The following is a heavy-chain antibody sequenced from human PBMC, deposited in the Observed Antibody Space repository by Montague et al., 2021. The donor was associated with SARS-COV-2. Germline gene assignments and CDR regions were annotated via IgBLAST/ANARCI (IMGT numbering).Heavy chain of an antibody. CDR2: IYYKQST. V-gene: IGHV4-59*01. CDR1: GGSMNSYY. CDR3: AREYTYNWLDS. D-gene: IGHD1-14*01. Sequence: SETLSLTCSVSGGSMNSYYWNWLRLTPGQGLEWNGDIYYKQSTNYNPSLTSRVTISVDTSKTQFSLTLTSVTDADAAVYYCAREYTYNWLDSWGQGTLVTVSS. J-gene: IGHJ5*01.